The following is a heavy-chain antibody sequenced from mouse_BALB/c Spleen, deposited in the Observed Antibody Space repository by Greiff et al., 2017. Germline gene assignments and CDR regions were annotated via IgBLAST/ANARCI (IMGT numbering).Heavy chain of an antibody. D-gene: IGHD1-2*01. CDR2: IDPENGDT. Sequence: EVKLVESGAELVRSGASVKLSCTASGFNIKDYYMHWVKQRPEQGLEWIGWIDPENGDTEYAPKFQGKATMTADTSSNTAYLQLSSLTSEDTAVYYCNAWEGITTAYFDYWGQGTTLTVSS. V-gene: IGHV14-4*02. CDR3: NAWEGITTAYFDY. J-gene: IGHJ2*01. CDR1: GFNIKDYY.